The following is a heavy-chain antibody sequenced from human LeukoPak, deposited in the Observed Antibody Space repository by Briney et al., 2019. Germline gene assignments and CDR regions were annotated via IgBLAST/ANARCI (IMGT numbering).Heavy chain of an antibody. CDR1: GYTLTELS. Sequence: ASVKVSCKVSGYTLTELSMHWVRQAPGQGLEWMGWISAYNGNTNYAQKLQGRVTMTTDTSTSTAYMELRSLRSDDTAVYYCARDKYCSSTSCSPPDDYWGQGTLVTVSS. V-gene: IGHV1-18*01. CDR3: ARDKYCSSTSCSPPDDY. D-gene: IGHD2-2*01. CDR2: ISAYNGNT. J-gene: IGHJ4*02.